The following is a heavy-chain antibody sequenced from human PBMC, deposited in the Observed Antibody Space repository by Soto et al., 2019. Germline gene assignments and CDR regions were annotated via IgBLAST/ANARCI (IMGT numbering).Heavy chain of an antibody. CDR1: GGSISSYY. CDR3: ARLTTLTSDYYYYYMDV. D-gene: IGHD3-16*01. V-gene: IGHV4-59*01. J-gene: IGHJ6*03. Sequence: AETLSLTCTVSGGSISSYYWSWIRQPPGKGLEWIGYIYYSGSTNYNPSLKSRVTISVDTSKNQFSLKLSSVTAADTAVYYCARLTTLTSDYYYYYMDVWGKGTTVTVSS. CDR2: IYYSGST.